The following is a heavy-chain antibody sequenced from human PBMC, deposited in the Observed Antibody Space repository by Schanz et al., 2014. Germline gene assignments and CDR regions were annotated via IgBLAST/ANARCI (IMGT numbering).Heavy chain of an antibody. D-gene: IGHD4-17*01. Sequence: QVQLVQSGAEVRKPGASVKVSCKASGYTFISYGISWVRQAPGQGLEWMGRIISILGIATYAQKFQGRLTITADKSTSTAYMELRSLRSDDTAVYYCATLDYADSVSWGQGTLVTVSS. CDR1: GYTFISYG. CDR3: ATLDYADSVS. CDR2: IISILGIA. V-gene: IGHV1-69*04. J-gene: IGHJ5*02.